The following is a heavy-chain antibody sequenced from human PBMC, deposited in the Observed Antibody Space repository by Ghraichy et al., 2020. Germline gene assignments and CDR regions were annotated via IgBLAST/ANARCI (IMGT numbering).Heavy chain of an antibody. CDR2: ISSSSSTI. CDR3: ARDPAGHLSDYDFWSGYYPIPAGFDP. Sequence: GGSLRLSCAASGFTFSSYSMNWVRQAPGKGLEWVSYISSSSSTIYYADSVKGRFTISRDNAKNSLYLQMNSLRDEDTAVYYCARDPAGHLSDYDFWSGYYPIPAGFDPGGQGTLVTVSS. J-gene: IGHJ5*02. V-gene: IGHV3-48*02. CDR1: GFTFSSYS. D-gene: IGHD3-3*01.